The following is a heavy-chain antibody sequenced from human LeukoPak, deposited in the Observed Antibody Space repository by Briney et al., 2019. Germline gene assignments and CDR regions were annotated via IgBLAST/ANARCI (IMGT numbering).Heavy chain of an antibody. Sequence: GGSLRLSCAASGFSFSTYAMSWVRQAPGKGLEWVVAISAGGATIYYADSVKGRFTVSRDNSKNTLYLHMNSLRAEDTAIYYCAKDSGGTYFYYYYYTDVWGKGTTVTVSS. J-gene: IGHJ6*03. CDR1: GFSFSTYA. D-gene: IGHD1-26*01. CDR3: AKDSGGTYFYYYYYTDV. CDR2: ISAGGATI. V-gene: IGHV3-23*01.